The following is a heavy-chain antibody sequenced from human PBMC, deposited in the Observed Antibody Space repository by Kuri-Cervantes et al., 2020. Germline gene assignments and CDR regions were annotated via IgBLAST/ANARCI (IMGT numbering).Heavy chain of an antibody. Sequence: LVKVSCKASGGTFSSYAISWVRQAPGQGLEWMGGIIPIFGTANYAQKFQGRVTITTDESTGTAYMEMSSLTSEDTAVYYCARHRASSAWNYWGQRTLVTVSS. V-gene: IGHV1-69*05. CDR1: GGTFSSYA. D-gene: IGHD6-19*01. CDR3: ARHRASSAWNY. CDR2: IIPIFGTA. J-gene: IGHJ4*02.